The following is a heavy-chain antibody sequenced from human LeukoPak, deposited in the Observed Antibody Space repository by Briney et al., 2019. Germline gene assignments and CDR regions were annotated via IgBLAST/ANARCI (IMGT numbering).Heavy chain of an antibody. V-gene: IGHV3-20*04. CDR1: GFTFDDYG. D-gene: IGHD4-23*01. J-gene: IGHJ6*03. CDR3: ARFDYGGFYYYYMDV. CDR2: INWNGGST. Sequence: PGGSLRLSCAASGFTFDDYGMSWVRQAPGKGLEWVSGINWNGGSTGYADSVKGRFTISRDNAKNSLYLQMNSLRAEDTALYYCARFDYGGFYYYYMDVWGKGTTVTVSS.